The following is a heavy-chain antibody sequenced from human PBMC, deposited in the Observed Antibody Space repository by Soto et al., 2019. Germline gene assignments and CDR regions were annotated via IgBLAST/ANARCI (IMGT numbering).Heavy chain of an antibody. CDR3: AKDAVSGDGVWLLDS. V-gene: IGHV3-23*01. Sequence: GGSLRLSCAASGFTFRRYAMTWARQAPGKGLEWVSSLLRSGSSTYYADSVKGRFTISSDISANSLYLQMDSLRAEDTAVYYCAKDAVSGDGVWLLDSWGQGTVVTVSS. CDR2: LLRSGSST. J-gene: IGHJ5*02. CDR1: GFTFRRYA. D-gene: IGHD4-17*01.